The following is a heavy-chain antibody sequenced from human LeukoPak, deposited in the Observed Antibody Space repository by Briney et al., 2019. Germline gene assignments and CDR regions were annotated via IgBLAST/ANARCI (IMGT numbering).Heavy chain of an antibody. CDR2: IYYSGST. Sequence: SETLSLTCTVSGGSISSGGYYWSWIRQHPGKGLEWIGYIYYSGSTYYNPSLKSRVTISVDTSKNQFSLKLSSVTAADTAVYYCARGLQSSFSPNDAFDIWGQGTMVTVSS. J-gene: IGHJ3*02. D-gene: IGHD6-13*01. V-gene: IGHV4-31*03. CDR3: ARGLQSSFSPNDAFDI. CDR1: GGSISSGGYY.